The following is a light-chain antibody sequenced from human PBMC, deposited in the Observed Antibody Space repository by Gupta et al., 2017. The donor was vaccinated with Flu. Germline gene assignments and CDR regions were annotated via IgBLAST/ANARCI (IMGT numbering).Light chain of an antibody. CDR1: HSNSSC. Sequence: PVTLSASVCVRVTITCRANHSNSSCLAWCQQKPATAPKLLIYKVSTLASAVPSGFCGGGSGTEVTLTISSVQADDFATYYCQQDDMEPLTFGEGTRLEIK. CDR3: QQDDMEPLT. J-gene: IGKJ5*01. CDR2: KVS. V-gene: IGKV1-5*03.